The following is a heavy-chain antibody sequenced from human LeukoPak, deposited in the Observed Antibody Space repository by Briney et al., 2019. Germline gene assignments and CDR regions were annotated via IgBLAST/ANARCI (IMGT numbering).Heavy chain of an antibody. CDR2: LSHSGTT. Sequence: SETLSLTCAVSGYSISSGYYWGWIRQYPGKGLEWIGSLSHSGTTYYIPSPESRVIISGDTSKNHFSLKLNSVTAADTAVYYCARHLVFVVVAATMDAFDIWGQGTMVTVSS. CDR3: ARHLVFVVVAATMDAFDI. CDR1: GYSISSGYY. V-gene: IGHV4-38-2*01. D-gene: IGHD2-21*02. J-gene: IGHJ3*02.